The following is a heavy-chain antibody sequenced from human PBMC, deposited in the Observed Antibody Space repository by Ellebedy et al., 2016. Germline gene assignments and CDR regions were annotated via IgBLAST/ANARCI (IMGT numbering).Heavy chain of an antibody. V-gene: IGHV3-21*01. CDR1: GFTFSSYS. CDR3: ASIRYDSSGYYYEGEFDY. J-gene: IGHJ4*02. D-gene: IGHD3-22*01. Sequence: GGSLRLXXAASGFTFSSYSMNWVRQAPGKGLEWVSSISSSSSYIYYADSVKGRFTISRDNAKNSLYLQMNSLRAEDTAVYYCASIRYDSSGYYYEGEFDYWGQGTLVTVSS. CDR2: ISSSSSYI.